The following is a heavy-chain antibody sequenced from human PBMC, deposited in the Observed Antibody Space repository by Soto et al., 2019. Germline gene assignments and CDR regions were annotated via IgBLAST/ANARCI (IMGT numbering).Heavy chain of an antibody. V-gene: IGHV3-30*18. D-gene: IGHD2-15*01. CDR3: AKGFRVVVVVAATHLDY. CDR1: GFTFSSYG. Sequence: QVQLVESGGGVVQPGRSLRLSCAASGFTFSSYGMHWVRQAPGKGLEWVAVISYDGSNKYYADSVKGRFTISRDNSKNTLYLQMNSLRAEDTAVYYCAKGFRVVVVVAATHLDYRGQGTLVTVSS. CDR2: ISYDGSNK. J-gene: IGHJ4*02.